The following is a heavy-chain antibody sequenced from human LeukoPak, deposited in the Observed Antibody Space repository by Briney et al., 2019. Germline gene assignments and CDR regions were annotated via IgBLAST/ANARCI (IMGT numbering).Heavy chain of an antibody. CDR1: GGSISSSSYY. CDR2: IYYSGTT. V-gene: IGHV4-39*01. J-gene: IGHJ4*02. CDR3: AITSEDGYNSVDY. D-gene: IGHD5-24*01. Sequence: PSETLSLTCTVSGGSISSSSYYWGWIRQPPGKGLEWIGSIYYSGTTYYNPSLKSRVTISVDTSKNQFSLKLSSVTAADTAVYHCAITSEDGYNSVDYWGQGTLVTVSS.